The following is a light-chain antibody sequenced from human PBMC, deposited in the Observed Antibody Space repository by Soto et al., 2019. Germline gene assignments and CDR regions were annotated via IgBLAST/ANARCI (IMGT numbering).Light chain of an antibody. J-gene: IGKJ5*01. CDR3: QQSYSTPIT. CDR2: AAS. V-gene: IGKV1-39*01. CDR1: QSISSY. Sequence: DIQMTQSRSSLSASLGDRVTITCRSSQSISSYLNWYQQKPGKAPKLLIYAASSLQSGVPSRFIGSGSGTNFTLTVSSLQPEDFATYYCQQSYSTPITFGQGTRLEIK.